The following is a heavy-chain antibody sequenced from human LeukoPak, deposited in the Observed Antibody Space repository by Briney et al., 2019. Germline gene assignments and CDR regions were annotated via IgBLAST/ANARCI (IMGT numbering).Heavy chain of an antibody. D-gene: IGHD3-22*01. CDR3: VRHSSGYS. Sequence: PGGSLRLSCAASGFTFSSEWMSWVRQAPGKGLEWVANIREDGSEKYYVGSVKGRFTTSRDNAKNSLYLQMSSLRAEDTAVYYCVRHSSGYSWGQGTLVTVSS. CDR1: GFTFSSEW. J-gene: IGHJ4*02. V-gene: IGHV3-7*01. CDR2: IREDGSEK.